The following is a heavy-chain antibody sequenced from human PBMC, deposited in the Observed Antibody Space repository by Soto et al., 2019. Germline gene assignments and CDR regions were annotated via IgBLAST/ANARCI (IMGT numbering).Heavy chain of an antibody. CDR2: IIPIFNTR. J-gene: IGHJ6*02. V-gene: IGHV1-69*12. D-gene: IGHD6-13*01. CDR3: ARPYSSSLENSYSYTVDV. Sequence: QVQLVQSGAEVKKPGSSVNVSCKASGGTFSSYAISWVRQAPGQGLEWMGGIIPIFNTRNYALKFQGRISVTADDSTSTAHMDLTNLRSEDTAVYYCARPYSSSLENSYSYTVDVWGQGTTVIVSS. CDR1: GGTFSSYA.